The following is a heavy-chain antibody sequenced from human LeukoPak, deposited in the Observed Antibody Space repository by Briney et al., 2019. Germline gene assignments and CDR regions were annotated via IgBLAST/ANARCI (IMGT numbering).Heavy chain of an antibody. CDR3: ARGVDSSGYQYKGFDP. CDR2: IYSSGST. V-gene: IGHV4-61*02. CDR1: DGSISSATYY. J-gene: IGHJ5*02. D-gene: IGHD3-22*01. Sequence: SETLSLTCTVSDGSISSATYYWSWIRQPAGKGLEWIGRIYSSGSTNYNPSLKSRVAISVDTSQNQFSLNLSSVTAADTAVYYCARGVDSSGYQYKGFDPWGQGTLVTVSS.